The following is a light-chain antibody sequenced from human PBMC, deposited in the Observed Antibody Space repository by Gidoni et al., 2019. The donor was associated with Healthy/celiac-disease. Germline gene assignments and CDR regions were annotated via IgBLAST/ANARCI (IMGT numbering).Light chain of an antibody. Sequence: DVVMTQSPLSLPVTLGQPASISCRSSQSLVHSDGNTYLIWFQQRPGQSPRRLIYKVSNRDSGVPDRFSGRGSGTDFTLKISRVEAEDIGVYYCMQGTHWPRTFGQGTKVEIK. CDR2: KVS. V-gene: IGKV2-30*02. J-gene: IGKJ1*01. CDR1: QSLVHSDGNTY. CDR3: MQGTHWPRT.